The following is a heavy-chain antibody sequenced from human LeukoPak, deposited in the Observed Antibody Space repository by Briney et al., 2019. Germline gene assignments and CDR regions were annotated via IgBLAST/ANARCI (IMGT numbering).Heavy chain of an antibody. D-gene: IGHD1-1*01. CDR2: INNSGGNT. V-gene: IGHV3-23*01. CDR3: ARSLKWNLVGFDY. CDR1: GFTFSSYA. J-gene: IGHJ4*02. Sequence: PGGSPRLSCTASGFTFSSYAMNWVRQAPGKGLEWVSVINNSGGNTFYADSVKGRFTISRDNSKNTLYLQMSSLRGEDMAVYYCARSLKWNLVGFDYWGQGTLVTVSS.